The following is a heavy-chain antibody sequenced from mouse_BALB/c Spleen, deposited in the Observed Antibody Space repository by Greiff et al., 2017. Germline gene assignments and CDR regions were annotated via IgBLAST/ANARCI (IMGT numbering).Heavy chain of an antibody. J-gene: IGHJ2*01. V-gene: IGHV5-6-5*01. D-gene: IGHD1-1*01. CDR2: ISSGGST. CDR1: GFTFTSYA. CDR3: ARGEYYGTNLDY. Sequence: EVQLVESGGGLVKPGGSLKLSCAASGFTFTSYAMSWVRQTPEKRLEWVASISSGGSTYYTDSVKGRFTISRDNARTILYMQMSSLRSEDTAVYYCARGEYYGTNLDYWGQGTTLTVSS.